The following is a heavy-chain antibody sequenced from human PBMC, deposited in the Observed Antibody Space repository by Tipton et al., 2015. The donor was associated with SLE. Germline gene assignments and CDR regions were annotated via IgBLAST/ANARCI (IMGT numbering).Heavy chain of an antibody. Sequence: SLRLSCAVSGGSIRSSNWWSWVRQPPGKGLEWIGEIHHSGSTNSNPSLKSRVTISVDKSKNQFSLKLSSVTVADTAVYYCTRGGRGDGANPFDPWGQGTLVTVSS. V-gene: IGHV4-4*02. CDR3: TRGGRGDGANPFDP. CDR1: GGSIRSSNW. CDR2: IHHSGST. D-gene: IGHD4/OR15-4a*01. J-gene: IGHJ5*02.